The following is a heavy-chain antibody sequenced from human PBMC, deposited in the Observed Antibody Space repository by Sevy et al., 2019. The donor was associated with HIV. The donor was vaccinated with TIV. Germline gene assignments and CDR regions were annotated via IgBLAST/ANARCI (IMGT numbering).Heavy chain of an antibody. CDR1: GFTFSSYA. V-gene: IGHV3-23*01. J-gene: IGHJ4*02. CDR3: AKADYYGSGSYGYFDY. Sequence: GGSLRLSCAASGFTFSSYAMSWVRQAPGKGLEWVSAISGSGGSTYYADSVKGRFTISRDNSKNTLYLQMNSLRAEATAVYYCAKADYYGSGSYGYFDYWGQGTLVTVSS. CDR2: ISGSGGST. D-gene: IGHD3-10*01.